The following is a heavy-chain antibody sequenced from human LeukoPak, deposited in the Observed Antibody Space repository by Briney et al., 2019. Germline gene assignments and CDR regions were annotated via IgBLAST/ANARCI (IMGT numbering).Heavy chain of an antibody. CDR2: IIPIFGTA. V-gene: IGHV1-69*05. CDR1: GGTFSSYA. Sequence: ASVKVSCKASGGTFSSYAISWVRQAPGQGLEWMGRIIPIFGTANYAQKFQGRVTITTDESTSTAYMDLSSLRSEDTAVYYCAREAVAGYYYFDYWGQGILVTVSS. CDR3: AREAVAGYYYFDY. D-gene: IGHD6-19*01. J-gene: IGHJ4*02.